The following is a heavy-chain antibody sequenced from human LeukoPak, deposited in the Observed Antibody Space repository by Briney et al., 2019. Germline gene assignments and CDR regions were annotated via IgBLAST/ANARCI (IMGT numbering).Heavy chain of an antibody. V-gene: IGHV4-4*02. CDR1: IESTSGNY. D-gene: IGHD1-26*01. J-gene: IGHJ4*02. Sequence: PSGTLSLTCSVSIESTSGNYWSWVRQAPGKGLEWIGEISRFGITDYHPSLKSRVTMSLDRSKNQFSLELTSVTAADSGVYYCARELLGAPTPGAYWGQGTVVTVSS. CDR3: ARELLGAPTPGAY. CDR2: ISRFGIT.